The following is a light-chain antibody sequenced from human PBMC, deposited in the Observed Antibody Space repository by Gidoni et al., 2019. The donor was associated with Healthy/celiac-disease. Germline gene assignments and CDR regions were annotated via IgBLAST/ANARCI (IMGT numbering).Light chain of an antibody. CDR3: QSADSSGTYPYV. CDR1: ALPTQY. J-gene: IGLJ1*01. V-gene: IGLV3-25*03. Sequence: SYELTQPPSVSVSPGQTARLTCSGDALPTQYAYWYQQKPGQAPVLVIYKDSERPAGIPERFSGSSSGTTVTLTISGVQAEDEADYYCQSADSSGTYPYVFGTGTKVTVL. CDR2: KDS.